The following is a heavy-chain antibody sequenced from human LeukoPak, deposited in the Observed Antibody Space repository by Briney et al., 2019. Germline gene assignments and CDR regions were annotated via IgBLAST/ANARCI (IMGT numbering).Heavy chain of an antibody. J-gene: IGHJ6*04. V-gene: IGHV1-69*13. D-gene: IGHD2-2*01. CDR3: ARDGDIVVVPAAMRYTAMVDYYYGMDV. CDR2: SIPIFGTA. Sequence: ASVKVSCKASGGTFSSYAISWVRQAPGQGLEWMGGSIPIFGTANYAQKFQGRVTITADESTSTAYMELSSLRSEDTAVYYCARDGDIVVVPAAMRYTAMVDYYYGMDVWGKGTTVTVSS. CDR1: GGTFSSYA.